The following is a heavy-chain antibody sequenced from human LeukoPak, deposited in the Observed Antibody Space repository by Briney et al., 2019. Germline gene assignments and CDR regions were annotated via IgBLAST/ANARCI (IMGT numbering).Heavy chain of an antibody. J-gene: IGHJ4*02. CDR3: AKLYYDYVWGSYRYYFFDS. V-gene: IGHV3-23*01. CDR1: GLSFSSYA. D-gene: IGHD3-16*02. Sequence: GGSLRLSCEGSGLSFSSYAMSWVRQAPGKGLEWVSGISGNGGKTYYADSVKGWLTISRDNSKNTLYLQMNSLRVDDTAAYYCAKLYYDYVWGSYRYYFFDSWGQGTLVTVSS. CDR2: ISGNGGKT.